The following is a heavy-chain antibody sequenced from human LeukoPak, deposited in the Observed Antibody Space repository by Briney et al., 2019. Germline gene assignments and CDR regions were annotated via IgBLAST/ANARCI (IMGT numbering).Heavy chain of an antibody. CDR2: ISSSSSTI. CDR1: GFTFSSYS. V-gene: IGHV3-48*04. Sequence: GGSLRLSYAASGFTFSSYSMNWVRRAPGKGLEWASFISSSSSTIYYADSVKGRFTISRDNAKTALYLQMNSLRAEDTAVYYCVRGGLIEKEYLGRWGRGTLVIFSS. D-gene: IGHD3-10*01. CDR3: VRGGLIEKEYLGR. J-gene: IGHJ1*01.